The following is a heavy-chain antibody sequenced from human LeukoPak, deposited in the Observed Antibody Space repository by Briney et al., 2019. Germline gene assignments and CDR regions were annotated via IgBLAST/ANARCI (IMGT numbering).Heavy chain of an antibody. J-gene: IGHJ4*02. CDR2: ISAYNGNT. V-gene: IGHV1-18*01. Sequence: ASVKVSCTASGYTFTSYGTSWVRQAPGQGLEWMGWISAYNGNTNYAQKLQGRVTMTRDMSTSTVYMELSSLRSEDTAVYYCARVTPRYYFDYWGQGTLVTVSS. CDR3: ARVTPRYYFDY. D-gene: IGHD1-14*01. CDR1: GYTFTSYG.